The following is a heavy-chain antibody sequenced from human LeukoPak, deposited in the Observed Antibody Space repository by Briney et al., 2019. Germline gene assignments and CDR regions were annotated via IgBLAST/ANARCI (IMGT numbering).Heavy chain of an antibody. CDR2: IYPGDSDT. D-gene: IGHD2-15*01. J-gene: IGHJ4*02. Sequence: GESMKISWKGSGYSFTNYWNGWVRHMAEKGLEWMGIIYPGDSDTRYSPSFRGQVTISADKTISTAYLQWSSLKASDTAMYYCARHVGGNFDYWGQGTLVTVSS. V-gene: IGHV5-51*01. CDR3: ARHVGGNFDY. CDR1: GYSFTNYW.